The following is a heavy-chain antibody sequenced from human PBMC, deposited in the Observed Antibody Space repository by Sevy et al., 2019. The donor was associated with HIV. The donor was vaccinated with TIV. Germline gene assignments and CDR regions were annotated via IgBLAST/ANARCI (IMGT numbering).Heavy chain of an antibody. CDR3: ARVGGQGIFDY. CDR1: GGSINNYY. D-gene: IGHD2-15*01. Sequence: SETLSLTCTVSGGSINNYYWSWIRQPPGKGLEWIAYIFYSGSTNYSPSLRSRVTISVDTSKNQFSLSLSSVTAADTAVYHCARVGGQGIFDYWGQGVLVTVSS. V-gene: IGHV4-59*01. J-gene: IGHJ4*02. CDR2: IFYSGST.